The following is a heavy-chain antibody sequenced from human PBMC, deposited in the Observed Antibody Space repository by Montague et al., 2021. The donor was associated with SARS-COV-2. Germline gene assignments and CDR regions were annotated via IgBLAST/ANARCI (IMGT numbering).Heavy chain of an antibody. D-gene: IGHD1-26*01. J-gene: IGHJ6*02. CDR2: IFDNGNT. V-gene: IGHV4-59*11. CDR3: ARGYHGYYETDLHNDGMGV. CDR1: GGSISSHV. Sequence: SETLSLTCSVSGGSISSHVWSWIRQPPGKGLEWIGNIFDNGNTNYIPSLKSRLTISVETYKNQISLKLASVTAADTAAYWCARGYHGYYETDLHNDGMGVWGQGTKVIVSS.